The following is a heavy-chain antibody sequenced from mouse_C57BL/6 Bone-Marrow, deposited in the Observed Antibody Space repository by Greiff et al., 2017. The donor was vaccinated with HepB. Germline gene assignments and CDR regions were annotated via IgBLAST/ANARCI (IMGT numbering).Heavy chain of an antibody. V-gene: IGHV5-9-1*02. J-gene: IGHJ4*01. D-gene: IGHD2-2*01. Sequence: DVKLVESGEGLVKPGGSLKLSCAASGFTFSSYAMSWVRQTPEKRLEWVAYISSGGDYIYYAVPVKGRLTISRDNARNTLYLQMISMKSEETAMYYCTRDGYGYFFYYAMDYWGQGTSVTVSS. CDR3: TRDGYGYFFYYAMDY. CDR1: GFTFSSYA. CDR2: ISSGGDYI.